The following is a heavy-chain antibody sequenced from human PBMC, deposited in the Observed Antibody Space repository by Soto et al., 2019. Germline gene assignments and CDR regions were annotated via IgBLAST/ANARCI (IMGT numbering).Heavy chain of an antibody. V-gene: IGHV3-7*01. CDR1: GFAFSSYW. J-gene: IGHJ4*02. CDR2: IKKDGSEE. Sequence: EVQLVESGGGLVQPGGSLRLSCAASGFAFSSYWMSWVRQAPGKGLEWVANIKKDGSEEYYVDSVKGRFTISRDSAKNSLYLQMNSLRAEDTAVYYCATCSDTGYIFDFWGQGTLVTVSS. D-gene: IGHD3-9*01. CDR3: ATCSDTGYIFDF.